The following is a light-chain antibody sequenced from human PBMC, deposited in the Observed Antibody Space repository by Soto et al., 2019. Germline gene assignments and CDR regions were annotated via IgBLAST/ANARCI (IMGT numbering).Light chain of an antibody. Sequence: QSVLTQPPSASGTPGQRVTISCSGTSSNIGTNDVYWYQHVPGTAPKLLISGYNQRPSGIPDRFSASKSGTSASLAISGLRSEDEADYYCAAWDDSLDGLFVFGTGTKLTVL. J-gene: IGLJ1*01. CDR3: AAWDDSLDGLFV. CDR2: GYN. CDR1: SSNIGTND. V-gene: IGLV1-47*02.